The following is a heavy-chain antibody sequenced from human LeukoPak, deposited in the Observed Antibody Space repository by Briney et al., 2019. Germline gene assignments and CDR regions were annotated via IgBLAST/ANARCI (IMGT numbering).Heavy chain of an antibody. CDR1: GFTVSSNY. Sequence: PGGSLRLSCAASGFTVSSNYMSWVRQAPGKGLEWVSVIYSGGSTYYADSVKGRFTISRDNSKNTLHLQMNSLRAEDTAVYYCARAARSFHSSYYFDYWGQGTLVTVSS. V-gene: IGHV3-53*01. D-gene: IGHD6-6*01. J-gene: IGHJ4*02. CDR2: IYSGGST. CDR3: ARAARSFHSSYYFDY.